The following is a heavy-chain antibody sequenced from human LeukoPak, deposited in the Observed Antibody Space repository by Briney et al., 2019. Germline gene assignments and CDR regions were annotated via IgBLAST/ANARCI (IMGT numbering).Heavy chain of an antibody. D-gene: IGHD2-15*01. CDR1: ELTFSSYA. J-gene: IGHJ3*02. V-gene: IGHV3-23*01. CDR2: LRGSGSST. CDR3: AKDRFCSGAGCSDSFDM. Sequence: GGSLTLSCAASELTFSSYAMSWVRPAPGKGLEWVSGLRGSGSSTYYADSVTGRFTISRDNTKNALYLQMNSLRAEDTAVYFCAKDRFCSGAGCSDSFDMWGQGTMVTVSS.